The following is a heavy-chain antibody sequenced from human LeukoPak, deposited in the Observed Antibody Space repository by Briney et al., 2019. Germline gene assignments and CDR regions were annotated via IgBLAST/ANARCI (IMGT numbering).Heavy chain of an antibody. D-gene: IGHD3-22*01. J-gene: IGHJ4*02. Sequence: SETLSLTCTVSGGSISSYYWSWIRQPPGKGLEWIGYIYYSGSTNYNPSLKSRVTISVDTSKNQFSLKLSSVTAADTALYYCAKDINPYYDSSGYHDYWGQGTLVTVSS. V-gene: IGHV4-59*01. CDR3: AKDINPYYDSSGYHDY. CDR1: GGSISSYY. CDR2: IYYSGST.